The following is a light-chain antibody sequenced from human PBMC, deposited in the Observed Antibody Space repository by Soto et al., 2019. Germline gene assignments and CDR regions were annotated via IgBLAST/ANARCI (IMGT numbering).Light chain of an antibody. CDR1: KLGDKY. CDR2: QDS. Sequence: SYELTQPPSVSVSPGQTASITCSGDKLGDKYACWYQQKPGQAPVLVLYQDSKRHSGIPERFSGSNSGNTATLPISGTQAMDEADYYCQAWYSSTAYVFGAGTKLTVL. V-gene: IGLV3-1*01. CDR3: QAWYSSTAYV. J-gene: IGLJ1*01.